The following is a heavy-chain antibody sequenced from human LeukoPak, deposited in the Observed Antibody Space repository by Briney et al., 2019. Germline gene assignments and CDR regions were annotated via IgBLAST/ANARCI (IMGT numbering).Heavy chain of an antibody. CDR1: GGSFSGYY. CDR2: INHSGST. D-gene: IGHD5-18*01. CDR3: ARTWIQLWPFDY. Sequence: SETLSLTCAVYGGSFSGYYWSWIRQPPGKGLEWIGEINHSGSTNYNPSLKSRVTISVDTSKSQFSLKLSSVTAADTAVYYCARTWIQLWPFDYWGQGTLVTVSS. J-gene: IGHJ4*02. V-gene: IGHV4-34*01.